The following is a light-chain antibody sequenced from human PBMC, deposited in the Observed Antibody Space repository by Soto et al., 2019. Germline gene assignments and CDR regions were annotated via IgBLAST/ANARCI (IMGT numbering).Light chain of an antibody. CDR3: QQYNSYSPWT. V-gene: IGKV1-5*01. J-gene: IGKJ1*01. CDR1: QSIRTW. CDR2: DAS. Sequence: DIQMTQSPSTLSASVGDRVTITCRASQSIRTWLAWYQQKPGKVPKLLIYDASSLESGVPSRFSGRGSGTEFTLTISSLQPDDFATYYCQQYNSYSPWTFGQGTKVEIK.